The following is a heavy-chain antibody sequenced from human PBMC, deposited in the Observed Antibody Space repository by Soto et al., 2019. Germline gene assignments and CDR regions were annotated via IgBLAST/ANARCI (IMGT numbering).Heavy chain of an antibody. CDR2: IFSTDEK. Sequence: QVTLKESGPVLVKPTETLTLTCTVSGFSLSNGRVGVSWIRQPPGKALEWLAHIFSTDEKSYSTSLKSRLTISKDTSKSQVVLTMTNMDPVGTATYYCVRIAYFYDSSGHYFDYWGQGTLVTVSS. J-gene: IGHJ4*02. D-gene: IGHD3-22*01. CDR1: GFSLSNGRVG. CDR3: VRIAYFYDSSGHYFDY. V-gene: IGHV2-26*01.